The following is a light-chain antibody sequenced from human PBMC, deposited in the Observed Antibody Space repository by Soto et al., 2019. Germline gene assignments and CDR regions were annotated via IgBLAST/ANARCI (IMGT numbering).Light chain of an antibody. CDR1: SSDVGGYNY. CDR2: DVS. J-gene: IGLJ2*01. CDR3: SSYTSSSNLL. V-gene: IGLV2-14*03. Sequence: QSVLTQPASVSGSPGQSITISCTGTSSDVGGYNYVSWYQQHPGKAPKLMIYDVSNWPSGVSNRFSASKSGNTASLTISGLQAEDEADYYCSSYTSSSNLLFGGGTKLTVL.